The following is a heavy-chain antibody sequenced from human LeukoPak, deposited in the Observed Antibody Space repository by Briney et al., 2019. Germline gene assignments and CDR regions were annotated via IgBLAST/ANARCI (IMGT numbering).Heavy chain of an antibody. V-gene: IGHV3-23*01. CDR1: GFTFSSYA. J-gene: IGHJ4*02. Sequence: GGSLRLSYAASGFTFSSYAMSWVRQAPGKGLEWVSAISGSGGSTYYADSVKGRFTISRDNSKNTLYLQMNSLRAEDTAVYYCAKDPMLYYYDSSGYPDYWGQGTLVTVSS. CDR3: AKDPMLYYYDSSGYPDY. CDR2: ISGSGGST. D-gene: IGHD3-22*01.